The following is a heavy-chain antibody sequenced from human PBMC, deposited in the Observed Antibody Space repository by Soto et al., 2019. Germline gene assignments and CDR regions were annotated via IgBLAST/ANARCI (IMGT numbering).Heavy chain of an antibody. CDR2: ISYDGSNK. D-gene: IGHD1-26*01. Sequence: QVQLVESGGGVVQPGRSLRLSCAASGFTFSSYAMHWVRQAPGKGLEGVAVISYDGSNKYYADSVKGRLTISRDNSKNTLYLQMNSLRAEDTAVYYCACHQGSSDPGLIDYWGQGTLVTVSS. J-gene: IGHJ4*02. V-gene: IGHV3-30-3*01. CDR3: ACHQGSSDPGLIDY. CDR1: GFTFSSYA.